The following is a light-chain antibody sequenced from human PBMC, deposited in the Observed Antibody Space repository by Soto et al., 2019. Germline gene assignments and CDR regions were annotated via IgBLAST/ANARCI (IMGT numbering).Light chain of an antibody. V-gene: IGLV8-61*01. CDR2: STN. CDR1: SCSVSTSYY. CDR3: VLYRGSGLV. J-gene: IGLJ3*02. Sequence: QAVVTQEQSFAVSPGGTVTLTFGLSSCSVSTSYYPSWYQQTPGQAPRTLIYSTNTRSSGVPDRFSGSILGNKAAPTITGAQGEDESDHYGVLYRGSGLVFGGGTQLTVL.